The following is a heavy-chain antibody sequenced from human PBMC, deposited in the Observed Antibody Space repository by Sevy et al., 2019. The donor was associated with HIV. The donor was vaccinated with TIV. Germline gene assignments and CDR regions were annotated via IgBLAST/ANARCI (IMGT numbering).Heavy chain of an antibody. CDR1: GFTFSTYS. D-gene: IGHD3-22*01. CDR3: AREAYYYDSREENWFDP. V-gene: IGHV3-48*02. Sequence: GGSLRLSCKASGFTFSTYSMHWVRQAPGKGLEWVSSISRTSTTTYYADCAKGRFTISRDNAKNSLYLQMNSLRDDDTAVYYCAREAYYYDSREENWFDPWGQGTLVIVSS. J-gene: IGHJ5*02. CDR2: ISRTSTTT.